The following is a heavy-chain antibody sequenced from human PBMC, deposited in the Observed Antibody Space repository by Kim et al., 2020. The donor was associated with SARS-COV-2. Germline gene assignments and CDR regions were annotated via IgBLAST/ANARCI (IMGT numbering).Heavy chain of an antibody. D-gene: IGHD6-6*01. CDR2: INHTGST. CDR1: GGSFSGYF. V-gene: IGHV4-34*01. Sequence: SETLSLTCAGSGGSFSGYFWSWIRQSPGKGLEWIGEINHTGSTNYNPSLKSGATISVDTSTNQFSLRLTSVTAADTAAFYCARPSRPVRLFNYWGQGTL. J-gene: IGHJ4*02. CDR3: ARPSRPVRLFNY.